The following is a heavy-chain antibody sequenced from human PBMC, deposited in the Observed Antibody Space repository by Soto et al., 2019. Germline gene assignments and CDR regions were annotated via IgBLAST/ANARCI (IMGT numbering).Heavy chain of an antibody. D-gene: IGHD3-16*02. J-gene: IGHJ3*01. V-gene: IGHV4-34*01. CDR3: ARDSGGLRLGESSLYGEKDSFDV. Sequence: SETLSLTCVVSDVSFSGYYWIWIRQPPGKGLEWIGEINYSGSTKFNPSLKSRVTLSIDTSKDQFSLRLSSVTAADTAVYYCARDSGGLRLGESSLYGEKDSFDVWDQGTLVTV. CDR1: DVSFSGYY. CDR2: INYSGST.